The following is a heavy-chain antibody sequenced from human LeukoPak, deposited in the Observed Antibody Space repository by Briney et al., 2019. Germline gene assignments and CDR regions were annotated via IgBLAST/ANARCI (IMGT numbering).Heavy chain of an antibody. D-gene: IGHD3-9*01. V-gene: IGHV1-18*04. Sequence: RVASVKVSCKASGYTFTSYGISWVWQAPGQGLEWMGWISAYNGNTNYAQKLQGRVTMTTDTSTSTAYMELRSLRSDDTAVYYCARDRRILTGPDYWGQGTLVTVSS. CDR1: GYTFTSYG. CDR3: ARDRRILTGPDY. CDR2: ISAYNGNT. J-gene: IGHJ4*02.